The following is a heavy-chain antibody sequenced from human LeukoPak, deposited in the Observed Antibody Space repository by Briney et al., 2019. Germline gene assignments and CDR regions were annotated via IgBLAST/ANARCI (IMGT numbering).Heavy chain of an antibody. D-gene: IGHD3-10*01. J-gene: IGHJ4*02. CDR2: ISSSGSYI. V-gene: IGHV3-21*01. CDR1: GFSISNYN. Sequence: SGGSLRLSCAASGFSISNYNIYWVRQAPGKGLEWVSFISSSGSYIYYADSVKGRFTISRDNAKNSLYLHMNSLRAEDSAIYYCASSSLILRGVGGPPPDYWGQGTLVTVSS. CDR3: ASSSLILRGVGGPPPDY.